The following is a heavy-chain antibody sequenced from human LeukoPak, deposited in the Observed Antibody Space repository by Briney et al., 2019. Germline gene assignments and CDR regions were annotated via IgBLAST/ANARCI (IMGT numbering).Heavy chain of an antibody. J-gene: IGHJ4*02. CDR2: MNPNSGNT. CDR1: GYTFTSYD. CDR3: ASRLMITFGGVTDY. D-gene: IGHD3-16*01. V-gene: IGHV1-8*01. Sequence: ASVKVSCKASGYTFTSYDINWVRQATGQGLEWMGWMNPNSGNTGYAQKFQGRVTMTRNTSISTAYMELSSLRSEDTAAYYCASRLMITFGGVTDYWGQGTLVTVSS.